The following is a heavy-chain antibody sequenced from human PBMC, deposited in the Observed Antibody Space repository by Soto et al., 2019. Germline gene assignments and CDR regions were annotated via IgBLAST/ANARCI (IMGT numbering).Heavy chain of an antibody. V-gene: IGHV3-21*01. Sequence: GGSLRLSCAASGFTFSSYSMNWVRQAPGKGLEWVSSISSSSSYIYYADSVKGRFTISRDNAKNSLYLQMNSLRAEDTAVYYCARAKIAVAGKRPGQAWYFDLWGRGTLVTVSS. D-gene: IGHD6-19*01. CDR2: ISSSSSYI. CDR1: GFTFSSYS. J-gene: IGHJ2*01. CDR3: ARAKIAVAGKRPGQAWYFDL.